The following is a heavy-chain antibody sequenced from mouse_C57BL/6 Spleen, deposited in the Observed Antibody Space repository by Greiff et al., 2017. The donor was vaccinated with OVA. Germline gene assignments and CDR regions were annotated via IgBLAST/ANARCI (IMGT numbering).Heavy chain of an antibody. CDR2: ISYDGSN. V-gene: IGHV3-6*01. Sequence: EVQLVESGPGLVKPSQSLSLTCSVTGYSITSGYYWNWIRQFPGNQLEWMGYISYDGSNNYNPSLKNRISITRDTSKNQLFLKLNSVTTEDTATYYCARALPHFDDWGQGTTLTVSS. CDR3: ARALPHFDD. J-gene: IGHJ2*01. CDR1: GYSITSGYY. D-gene: IGHD2-1*01.